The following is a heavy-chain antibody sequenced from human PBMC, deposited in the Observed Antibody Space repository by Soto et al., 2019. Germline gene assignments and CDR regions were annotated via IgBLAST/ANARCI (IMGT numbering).Heavy chain of an antibody. CDR2: ISYSGST. CDR1: GASITTYY. Sequence: SETLSLTCTVSGASITTYYWSWIRQPPGKGLEWIGYISYSGSTDYNPSLKSRVTISFDASKNQISLQVRSATAADAAVYYCARDLKEYCSDGKCNWFDPWGGGNPGHRLL. D-gene: IGHD2-15*01. CDR3: ARDLKEYCSDGKCNWFDP. J-gene: IGHJ5*02. V-gene: IGHV4-59*01.